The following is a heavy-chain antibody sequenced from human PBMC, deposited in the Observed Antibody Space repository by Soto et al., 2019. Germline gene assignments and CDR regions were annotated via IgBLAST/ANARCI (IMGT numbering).Heavy chain of an antibody. V-gene: IGHV1-46*02. Sequence: ASVKVSCKASGYTFNSYYMHWVRQAPGQGLEWMGIINPSGGSTSYAQKFQGRVTMTRDTSTSTVYMELSSLRSEDTAVYYCASELREGVVTTLRLDYWGQGTLVTVSS. CDR2: INPSGGST. CDR3: ASELREGVVTTLRLDY. CDR1: GYTFNSYY. D-gene: IGHD3-3*01. J-gene: IGHJ4*02.